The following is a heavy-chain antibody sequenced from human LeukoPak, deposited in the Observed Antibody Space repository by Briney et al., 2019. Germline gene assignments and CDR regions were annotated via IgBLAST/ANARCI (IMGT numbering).Heavy chain of an antibody. Sequence: GGSLRLSCAASGFTFSSYAMSWVRQPPGKGLEWVSAISGSGGSTYYADSVKGRFTISRDNSKNTLYLQMNSLRAEDTAVYYCATPEGPARSYYYYMDVWGKGTTVTVSS. CDR2: ISGSGGST. CDR1: GFTFSSYA. D-gene: IGHD2-15*01. CDR3: ATPEGPARSYYYYMDV. J-gene: IGHJ6*03. V-gene: IGHV3-23*01.